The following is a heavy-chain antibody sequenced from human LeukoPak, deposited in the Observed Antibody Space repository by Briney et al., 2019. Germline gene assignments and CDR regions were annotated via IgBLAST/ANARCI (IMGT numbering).Heavy chain of an antibody. V-gene: IGHV1-18*01. CDR1: GYTFNSYG. Sequence: ASVKVSCKASGYTFNSYGTSWVRQAPGQGLEWMGWISPDSGNTHYVQKFQGRVTMTTDTSTSTACMELTSLRSDNTAVYYCARIEYDFWSRYYGIDYWGQGTLVSVSS. D-gene: IGHD3-3*01. CDR3: ARIEYDFWSRYYGIDY. CDR2: ISPDSGNT. J-gene: IGHJ4*02.